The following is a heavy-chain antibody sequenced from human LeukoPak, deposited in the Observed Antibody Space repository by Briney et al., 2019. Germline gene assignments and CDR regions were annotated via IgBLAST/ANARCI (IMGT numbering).Heavy chain of an antibody. CDR2: ISYDGSNK. D-gene: IGHD2-2*02. J-gene: IGHJ4*02. CDR1: GFTFSSYA. V-gene: IGHV3-30-3*01. CDR3: ASFNQVPAAIN. Sequence: PGGSLRLSCAASGFTFSSYAMHWVRQAPGKGLEWVAVISYDGSNKYYADSVKGRFTISRDNSKNTLYLQMNSLRAEDTAVYYCASFNQVPAAINWGQGTLVTVSS.